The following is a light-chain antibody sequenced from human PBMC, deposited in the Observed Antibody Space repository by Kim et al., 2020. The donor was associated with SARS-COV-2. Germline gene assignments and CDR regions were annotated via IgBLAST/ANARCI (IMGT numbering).Light chain of an antibody. V-gene: IGLV2-14*01. CDR3: SSYTSSSTWV. CDR1: SSDVGGYNY. J-gene: IGLJ3*02. CDR2: DVS. Sequence: QSALTQPASASGSPGQSITISCTGTSSDVGGYNYVSWYQQHPGKAPILMIYDVSKRPSGVSNRFSGSKSGNTASLTISGLPAEDEADYYCSSYTSSSTWVFGGGTQLTVL.